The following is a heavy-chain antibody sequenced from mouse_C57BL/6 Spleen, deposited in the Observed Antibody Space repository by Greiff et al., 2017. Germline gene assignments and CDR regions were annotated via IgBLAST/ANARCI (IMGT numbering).Heavy chain of an antibody. Sequence: QVQLQQPGAELVKPGASVKLSCKASGYTFTSYWMQWVKQRPGQGLEWIGEIDPSDSYTNYNQKFKGKATLTVDTSSSTAYMQLSSLTSEDSAVYYCARYGGNHWYFDVWGTGTTVTVSS. CDR1: GYTFTSYW. D-gene: IGHD2-1*01. CDR2: IDPSDSYT. J-gene: IGHJ1*03. V-gene: IGHV1-50*01. CDR3: ARYGGNHWYFDV.